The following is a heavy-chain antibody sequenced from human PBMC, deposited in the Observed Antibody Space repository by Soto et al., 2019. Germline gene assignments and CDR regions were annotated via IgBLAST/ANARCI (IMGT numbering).Heavy chain of an antibody. Sequence: SETLSLTCTVSGGSVSSGSYYWSWIRQPPGKGLEWIGYIYYSGSTNYNPSLKSRVTISVDTSKNQFPLKLSSVTAADTAVYYCARFYEYYDFWSGYYLYYGMDVWGQGTTVTVSS. CDR3: ARFYEYYDFWSGYYLYYGMDV. D-gene: IGHD3-3*01. J-gene: IGHJ6*02. V-gene: IGHV4-61*01. CDR2: IYYSGST. CDR1: GGSVSSGSYY.